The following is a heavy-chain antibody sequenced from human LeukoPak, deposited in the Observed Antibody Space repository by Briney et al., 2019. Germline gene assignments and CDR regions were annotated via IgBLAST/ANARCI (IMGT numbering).Heavy chain of an antibody. CDR1: GFTFSSYS. CDR2: ISSSSSYI. CDR3: AKDRYDSSGYWDYFDY. Sequence: GGSLRLSCAASGFTFSSYSMNWVRQAPGKGLEWVSSISSSSSYIYYADSVKGRFTISRDNSKNTLYLQMNSLRAEDTAVYYCAKDRYDSSGYWDYFDYWGQGTLVTVPS. J-gene: IGHJ4*02. D-gene: IGHD3-22*01. V-gene: IGHV3-21*01.